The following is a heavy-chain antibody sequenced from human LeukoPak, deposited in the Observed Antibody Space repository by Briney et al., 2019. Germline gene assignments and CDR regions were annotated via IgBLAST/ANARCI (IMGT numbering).Heavy chain of an antibody. CDR3: ARGHDYGDYVMGY. J-gene: IGHJ4*02. D-gene: IGHD4-17*01. Sequence: SETLSLTCTVSGGSISSYYWSWIRQPPGKGLEWIGYIYYSGSTNYNPSLKSRVTMSVDTSKNQFSLKLSSVTAADTAVYYCARGHDYGDYVMGYWGQGTLVTVSS. CDR1: GGSISSYY. CDR2: IYYSGST. V-gene: IGHV4-59*01.